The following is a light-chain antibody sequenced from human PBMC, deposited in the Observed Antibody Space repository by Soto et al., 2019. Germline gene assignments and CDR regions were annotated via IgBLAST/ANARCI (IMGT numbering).Light chain of an antibody. J-gene: IGKJ1*01. V-gene: IGKV3-20*01. Sequence: EIVLTQSPGTLSLSPGERATLSCRASQSVASRNLAWYQQRSGQAPRLLIYGTSSRAIHTPDRFSGSGSGPDVTLTISDLEPEDFAVYFCQHFCNSLWTFGQGTKVEI. CDR1: QSVASRN. CDR3: QHFCNSLWT. CDR2: GTS.